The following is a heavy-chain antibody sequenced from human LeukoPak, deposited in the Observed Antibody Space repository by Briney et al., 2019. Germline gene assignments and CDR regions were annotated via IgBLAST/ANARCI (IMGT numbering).Heavy chain of an antibody. V-gene: IGHV4-34*01. J-gene: IGHJ6*03. Sequence: SETLSLPCAVYGGSFSGYYWSWIRQPPGKGLEWIGEINHSGSTNYNPSLKSRVTISVDTSKNQFSLKLSSVTAADTAVYYCARGRDGYNYVYYYYYYMDVWGKGTTVTVSS. CDR2: INHSGST. D-gene: IGHD5-24*01. CDR3: ARGRDGYNYVYYYYYYMDV. CDR1: GGSFSGYY.